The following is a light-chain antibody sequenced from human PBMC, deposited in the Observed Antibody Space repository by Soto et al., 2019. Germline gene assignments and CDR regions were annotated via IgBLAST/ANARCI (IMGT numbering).Light chain of an antibody. CDR2: DAS. J-gene: IGKJ2*01. CDR1: QSVSSY. V-gene: IGKV3-11*01. CDR3: QQRSNWPPYT. Sequence: EIVLTQSPATLSLSPGERATLSCRASQSVSSYLAWYQQKPGQAPRLLIYDASNRATGIPARFSGSGSGTDFTLTISSLEPEDSAVYYCQQRSNWPPYTFGQGPKLEIK.